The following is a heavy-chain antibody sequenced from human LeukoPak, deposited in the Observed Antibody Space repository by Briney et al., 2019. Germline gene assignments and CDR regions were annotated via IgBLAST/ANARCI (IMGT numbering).Heavy chain of an antibody. D-gene: IGHD3-16*02. CDR1: GGSIGTYY. J-gene: IGHJ6*03. Sequence: PSETLPRTCTVAGGSIGTYYWSWCRQSPGTGLEWIGYIYVTGSRYNPYPHSRVTILVDTSSNQLFMKKPPVNALDTAAYYFSRHIGGGIEDMDVWGRVTKVSVSS. CDR2: IYVTGS. V-gene: IGHV4-59*08. CDR3: SRHIGGGIEDMDV.